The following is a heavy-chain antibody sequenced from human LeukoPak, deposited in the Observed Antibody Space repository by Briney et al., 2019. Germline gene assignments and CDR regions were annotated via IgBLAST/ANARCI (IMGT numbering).Heavy chain of an antibody. D-gene: IGHD3-22*01. J-gene: IGHJ4*02. CDR3: ARAEEYYYDNSGYYYDY. Sequence: SETLSLTCSVSDDSISSNNYYWGWIRQPPGKGLEWIGIINYGGSTYYNPSLRSRVTISVATSQNQVSLKLTSVTATDTAVYYCARAEEYYYDNSGYYYDYWGQGTLVTVSS. CDR2: INYGGST. CDR1: DDSISSNNYY. V-gene: IGHV4-39*02.